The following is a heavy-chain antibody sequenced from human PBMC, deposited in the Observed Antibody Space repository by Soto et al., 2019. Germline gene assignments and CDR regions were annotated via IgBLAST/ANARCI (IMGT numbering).Heavy chain of an antibody. CDR1: GFTFSSYD. CDR3: ARGGIAVAGTFFFDY. D-gene: IGHD6-19*01. Sequence: GGSLRLSCAPSGFTFSSYDMHWVRQATGKGLEWVSAIGTAGDTYYPGSVKGRFTISRENAKNSLYLQMNSLRAEDTAVYYCARGGIAVAGTFFFDYWGQGTLVTVSS. V-gene: IGHV3-13*01. J-gene: IGHJ4*02. CDR2: IGTAGDT.